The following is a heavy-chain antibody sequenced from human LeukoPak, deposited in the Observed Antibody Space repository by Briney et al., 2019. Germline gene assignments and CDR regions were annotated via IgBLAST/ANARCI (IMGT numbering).Heavy chain of an antibody. CDR1: GGSISSYY. Sequence: PSETLSLTCTVSGGSISSYYWSWIRQPPGKGLEWIGYIYYSGSTNYNPSLKSRVTISVDTSKNQFSLKLSSVTAVDTAVYYCARAFGYSYGSYFDYWGQGTLVTVSS. CDR3: ARAFGYSYGSYFDY. CDR2: IYYSGST. V-gene: IGHV4-59*01. D-gene: IGHD5-18*01. J-gene: IGHJ4*02.